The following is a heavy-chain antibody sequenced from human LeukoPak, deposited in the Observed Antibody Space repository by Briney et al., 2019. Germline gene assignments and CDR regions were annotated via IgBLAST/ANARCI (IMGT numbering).Heavy chain of an antibody. V-gene: IGHV1-24*01. J-gene: IGHJ6*02. CDR1: GYTLTELA. CDR2: FGPEDGET. D-gene: IGHD3-10*01. CDR3: ATDRITMIRGGRTYFYRGTDA. Sequence: ASVKVSCKVSGYTLTELAVHWVRQGPGKGLEWMGNFGPEDGETIYAQNFQGRVTVTEDTSADTAYMELSSLRSEDTAVYYCATDRITMIRGGRTYFYRGTDAWGQGTTVIVSS.